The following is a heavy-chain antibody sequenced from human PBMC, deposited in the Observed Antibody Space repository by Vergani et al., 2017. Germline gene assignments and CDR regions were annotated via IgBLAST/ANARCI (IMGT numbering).Heavy chain of an antibody. CDR1: GGTFSSYA. CDR2: IIPIFGTA. CDR3: ARDHQVDGITMVRPGRGDAFDI. V-gene: IGHV1-69*01. J-gene: IGHJ3*02. D-gene: IGHD3-10*01. Sequence: QVQLVQSGAEVKKPGSSVKVSCKASGGTFSSYAISWVRQAPGQGLEWMGGIIPIFGTANYAQNFQGRVTITADESTSTAYMELSSLRSEDTAVYYCARDHQVDGITMVRPGRGDAFDIWGQGTMVTVSS.